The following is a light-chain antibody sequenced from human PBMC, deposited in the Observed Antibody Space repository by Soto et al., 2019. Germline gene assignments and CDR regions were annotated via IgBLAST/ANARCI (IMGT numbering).Light chain of an antibody. Sequence: QYVVTQPPSASGTPGQRVTISCSGSSSNIGSDYVYWFQQIPGTAPKLLIYTTDQRPSGVSDRFSGSKSGTSASLAISGLRSDDEADYWCAAWDARLSAWVFGGGTKLTVL. CDR3: AAWDARLSAWV. CDR2: TTD. J-gene: IGLJ3*02. CDR1: SSNIGSDY. V-gene: IGLV1-47*02.